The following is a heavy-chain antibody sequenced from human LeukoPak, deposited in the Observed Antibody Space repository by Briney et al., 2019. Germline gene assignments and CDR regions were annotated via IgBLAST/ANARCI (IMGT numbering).Heavy chain of an antibody. J-gene: IGHJ4*02. CDR1: GYTLTELS. CDR3: ATADSSGYYSISFDY. CDR2: FDPEDGET. Sequence: ASVKVSCKVSGYTLTELSMHWVRQAPGKGLEWMGGFDPEDGETIYAQKYHGTVTMTEDTSTDTAYMELSSLRSEDTAVYYCATADSSGYYSISFDYWGQGTLVTVSS. V-gene: IGHV1-24*01. D-gene: IGHD3-22*01.